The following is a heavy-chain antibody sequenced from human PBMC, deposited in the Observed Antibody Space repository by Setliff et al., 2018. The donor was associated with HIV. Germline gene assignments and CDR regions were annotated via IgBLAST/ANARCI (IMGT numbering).Heavy chain of an antibody. CDR3: AKDQYYYDSSGSPGYFDY. CDR2: IRYDGSNK. D-gene: IGHD3-22*01. CDR1: GFTFSRFA. J-gene: IGHJ4*02. Sequence: GGSLRLSCAASGFTFSRFAMHWVRQAPGKGLEWVAFIRYDGSNKYYADSVKGRFTISRDNSKNTLYLQMNSLRAEDTAVYYCAKDQYYYDSSGSPGYFDYWGQGTLVTVSS. V-gene: IGHV3-30*02.